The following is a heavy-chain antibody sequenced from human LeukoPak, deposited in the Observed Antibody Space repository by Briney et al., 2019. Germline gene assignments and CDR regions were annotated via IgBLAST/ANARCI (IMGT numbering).Heavy chain of an antibody. CDR1: GYTFTSYG. V-gene: IGHV1-18*01. D-gene: IGHD6-13*01. Sequence: ASVKVSCKASGYTFTSYGISWVRQAPGQGLEWMGWISAYNGNTNYAQKLQGRVTMTTDTSTSTAYMELRSLRSDDTAVYYCARVNVAAAAALRRYFDYWGQGTLVVVSS. CDR2: ISAYNGNT. J-gene: IGHJ4*02. CDR3: ARVNVAAAAALRRYFDY.